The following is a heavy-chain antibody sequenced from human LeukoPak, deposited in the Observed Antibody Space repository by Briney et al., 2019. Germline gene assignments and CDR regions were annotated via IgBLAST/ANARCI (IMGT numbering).Heavy chain of an antibody. CDR2: IYWNGDK. V-gene: IGHV2-5*01. J-gene: IGHJ5*02. CDR1: GFSLSTSAVG. Sequence: SGPTLVNLTQTLTLTCTFSGFSLSTSAVGVGWIRQPPGKALEWLALIYWNGDKRYSPSLRSRLTITKDTSKNQVVLTMTNMDPVDTATYYCARRDGWFDPWGQGTLVTVSS. CDR3: ARRDGWFDP.